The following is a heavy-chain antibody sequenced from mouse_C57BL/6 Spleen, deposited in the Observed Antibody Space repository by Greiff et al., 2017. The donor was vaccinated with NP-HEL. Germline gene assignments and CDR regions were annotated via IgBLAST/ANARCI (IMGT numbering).Heavy chain of an antibody. V-gene: IGHV1-26*01. CDR2: INPNNGGT. CDR3: ASYSNYDDAMDY. J-gene: IGHJ4*01. Sequence: EVQLQQSGPELVKPGASVKISCKASGYTFTDYYMNWVKQSHGKSLEWIGYINPNNGGTSYNQKFKGKATLTVGKSSSTAYMELRSLTSEDSAVYYCASYSNYDDAMDYWGQGTSVTVSS. CDR1: GYTFTDYY. D-gene: IGHD2-5*01.